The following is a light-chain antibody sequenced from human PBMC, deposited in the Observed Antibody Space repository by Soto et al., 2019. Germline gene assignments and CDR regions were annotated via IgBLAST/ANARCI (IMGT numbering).Light chain of an antibody. CDR2: EDK. J-gene: IGLJ3*02. CDR1: SGSIASNY. Sequence: NFMLTQPHSVSASPGKTVTISCTRSSGSIASNYVQWYQQLPGSSPTTVIYEDKQRPSGVPDRFSGSIDSSSNSASLTISGLQTEDEADYYCQSYDRNPPWVFGGGTKLTVL. CDR3: QSYDRNPPWV. V-gene: IGLV6-57*01.